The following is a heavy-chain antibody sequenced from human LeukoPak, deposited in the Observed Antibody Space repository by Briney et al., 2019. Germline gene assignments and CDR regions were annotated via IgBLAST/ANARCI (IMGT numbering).Heavy chain of an antibody. Sequence: GGSLRLSCAASGFSFSGYALNWVRQAPGKGLEWVSAISGSGGTIFYADSVKGRFTISRDHSKNTLFLQMNSLIAEDTAVYYCAKVLGSRIAVSDPFDYWGQGTLVTVSS. CDR2: ISGSGGTI. CDR3: AKVLGSRIAVSDPFDY. D-gene: IGHD2-21*01. J-gene: IGHJ4*02. CDR1: GFSFSGYA. V-gene: IGHV3-23*01.